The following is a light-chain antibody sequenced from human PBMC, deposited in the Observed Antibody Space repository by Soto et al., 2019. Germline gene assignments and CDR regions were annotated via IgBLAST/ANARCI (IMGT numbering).Light chain of an antibody. CDR3: QQYGSSPPYT. CDR2: GAS. CDR1: HSVSSSY. Sequence: EIVLTQSPGTLSLSPGDRATPSCRASHSVSSSYLAWYQQKPGQAPRLLIYGASSRATGIPDRFSGSGSGTDFTLTISRLEPEDFAVYYCQQYGSSPPYTFGPGTKVDIK. V-gene: IGKV3-20*01. J-gene: IGKJ3*01.